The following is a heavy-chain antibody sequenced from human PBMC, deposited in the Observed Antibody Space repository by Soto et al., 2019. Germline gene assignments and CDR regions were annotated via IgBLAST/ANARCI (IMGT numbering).Heavy chain of an antibody. V-gene: IGHV4-30-4*01. J-gene: IGHJ4*02. CDR1: GGSISNPDYY. D-gene: IGHD4-4*01. CDR2: IFYIGDT. Sequence: QVQLQESGPGLVKPSQTLSLTCTVSGGSISNPDYYWNWIRQPPGKGLEWIGSIFYIGDTSYNPSLKSRLNISVDTSKNQFSLSLRSVTASDTAVYFCAREGRLQSLDYWGQGTLVTVSS. CDR3: AREGRLQSLDY.